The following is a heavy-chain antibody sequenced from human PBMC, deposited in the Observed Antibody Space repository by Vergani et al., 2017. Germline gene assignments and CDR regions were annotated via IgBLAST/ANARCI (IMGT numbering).Heavy chain of an antibody. Sequence: EVQLVESGGGLVQPGGSLRLSCAASGFTFSSYSMNWVRQGQGKGLEGVYYISSSSSTRYYADSVKGRFTISRDKAKNSLYLQMNSLRDEDTAVYYCARGFSRGFDYWGQGTLVTVSS. D-gene: IGHD2-2*01. J-gene: IGHJ4*02. CDR1: GFTFSSYS. CDR2: ISSSSSTR. CDR3: ARGFSRGFDY. V-gene: IGHV3-48*02.